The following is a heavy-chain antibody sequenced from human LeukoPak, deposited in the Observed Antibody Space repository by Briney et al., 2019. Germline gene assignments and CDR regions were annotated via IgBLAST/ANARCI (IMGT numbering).Heavy chain of an antibody. CDR2: ISSSGSTI. CDR3: AQHLGPHWFDP. Sequence: GGSLRLSCAASGFTFSSYEMNWVRQAPGKGLEWVSYISSSGSTIYYADSVKGRFTISRDNAKNSLYPQMNSLRAEDTAVYYCAQHLGPHWFDPCGQGTLVTVSS. CDR1: GFTFSSYE. J-gene: IGHJ5*02. D-gene: IGHD3-3*02. V-gene: IGHV3-48*03.